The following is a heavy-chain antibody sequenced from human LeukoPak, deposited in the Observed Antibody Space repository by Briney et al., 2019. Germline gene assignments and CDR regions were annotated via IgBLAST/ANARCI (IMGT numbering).Heavy chain of an antibody. CDR2: INDDSSDI. V-gene: IGHV3-21*05. Sequence: PGGSLRLSCAASGFTFSLYAMNWVRQAPGRGLEWVSYINDDSSDIHYAGSVRGRFTNSRDDARKTLYLQLSSLRVEDTSVYYCARDTFQPGLIDSWGQGTLVTVSS. CDR3: ARDTFQPGLIDS. J-gene: IGHJ4*02. CDR1: GFTFSLYA. D-gene: IGHD2-2*01.